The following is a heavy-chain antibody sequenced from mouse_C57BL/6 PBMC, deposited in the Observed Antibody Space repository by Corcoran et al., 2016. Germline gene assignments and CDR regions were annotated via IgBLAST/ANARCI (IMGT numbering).Heavy chain of an antibody. V-gene: IGHV1-18*01. D-gene: IGHD1-1*01. J-gene: IGHJ3*01. CDR3: ARPHYYGSSYGIAY. CDR1: GYTFTDYN. Sequence: EVQLQQSGPELVKPGASVKIPCKASGYTFTDYNLDWVKQSHGKSLEWIGDINPNNGGTIYNQKFKGKATLTVDKSSSTAYMELRSLTSEDTAVYYCARPHYYGSSYGIAYWGQGTLVTVSA. CDR2: INPNNGGT.